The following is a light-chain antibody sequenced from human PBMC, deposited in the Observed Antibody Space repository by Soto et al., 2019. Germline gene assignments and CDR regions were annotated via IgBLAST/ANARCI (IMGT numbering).Light chain of an antibody. CDR2: EVS. V-gene: IGLV2-23*02. CDR1: SSDVGSFNL. CDR3: CSYARSNTYV. Sequence: QSVLTQCGAGVWSPGEAVTISCTGTSSDVGSFNLVSWYQQHPGKAPKLMIYEVSKRPSGVSNRFSGSKSGNTASLTISGLQAEDEADYYCCSYARSNTYVFGTGTKVTVL. J-gene: IGLJ1*01.